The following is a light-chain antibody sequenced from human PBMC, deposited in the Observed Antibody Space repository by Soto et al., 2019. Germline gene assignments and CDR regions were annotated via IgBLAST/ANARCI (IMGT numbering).Light chain of an antibody. Sequence: QSALTQPPSVSGSPGQSVTISCTGTTSDINNYDSVSLYQQAPGTAPKLIIYDVNNRPSGAPDRFSGSTSGNTASLTISRLQAEDETDYFCSLYTSNGSLIFGPGTKVTVL. CDR2: DVN. J-gene: IGLJ1*01. CDR1: TSDINNYDS. V-gene: IGLV2-18*01. CDR3: SLYTSNGSLI.